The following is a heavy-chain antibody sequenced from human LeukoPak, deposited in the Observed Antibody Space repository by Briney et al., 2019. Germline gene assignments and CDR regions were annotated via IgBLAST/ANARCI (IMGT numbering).Heavy chain of an antibody. CDR2: ITSSSRYI. V-gene: IGHV3-21*01. D-gene: IGHD3-10*02. CDR3: AELGITMIGGV. CDR1: GFTFSSYS. J-gene: IGHJ6*04. Sequence: GGSLRLSCAASGFTFSSYSMNWVRQAPGKGLEWVSSITSSSRYIYYADSVKGRFTISRDNAKNSLYLQMNSLRAEDTAVYYCAELGITMIGGVWGKGTTVTISS.